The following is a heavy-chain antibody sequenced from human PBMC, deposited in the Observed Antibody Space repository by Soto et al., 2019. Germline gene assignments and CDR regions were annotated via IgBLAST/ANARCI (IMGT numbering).Heavy chain of an antibody. Sequence: QVQLVESGGGVVQPGRSLRLSCAASGFTFSSYGMHWVRQAPGKGLEWVAVISYDGSNNYYADSVKGRFTISRDNSKNTLYLQMNRLRAEDTSVCYCAKDTLRQTVTTPDYWGQGTLVTLSS. CDR2: ISYDGSNN. V-gene: IGHV3-30*18. D-gene: IGHD4-17*01. CDR1: GFTFSSYG. CDR3: AKDTLRQTVTTPDY. J-gene: IGHJ4*02.